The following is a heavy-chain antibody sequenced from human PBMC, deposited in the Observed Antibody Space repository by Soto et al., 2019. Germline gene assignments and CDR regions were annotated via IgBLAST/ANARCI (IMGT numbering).Heavy chain of an antibody. Sequence: EVQLVESGGGLVQPGGSLRLSCAASGFTFSRYWMSWVRQAPGKGLEWVANIKQDGSEKYYVESVKGRFTMSRDNTKNSLYLQLNSLRAEDTAVYYSVSDDSRGNNGFWRGHYTSGAFDIWGQGRIVTVSS. CDR2: IKQDGSEK. CDR3: VSDDSRGNNGFWRGHYTSGAFDI. J-gene: IGHJ3*02. CDR1: GFTFSRYW. V-gene: IGHV3-7*03. D-gene: IGHD3-3*01.